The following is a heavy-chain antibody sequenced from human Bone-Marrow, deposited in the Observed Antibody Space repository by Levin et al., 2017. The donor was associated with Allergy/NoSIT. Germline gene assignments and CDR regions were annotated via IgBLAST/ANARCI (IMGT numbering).Heavy chain of an antibody. CDR1: GFKFSNYG. D-gene: IGHD5-24*01. V-gene: IGHV3-30*02. Sequence: GGSLRLSCAASGFKFSNYGIHWVRQGPGKGLEWVAFISFDGSDKHYRDSVQGRFTISRDNSKNTVYLQMDSLRPEDTGVYYCSKPILGYTYGFEYWGQGTLVTVSS. J-gene: IGHJ4*02. CDR3: SKPILGYTYGFEY. CDR2: ISFDGSDK.